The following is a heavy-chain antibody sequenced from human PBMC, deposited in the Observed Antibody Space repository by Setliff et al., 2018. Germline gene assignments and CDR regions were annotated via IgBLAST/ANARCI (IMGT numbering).Heavy chain of an antibody. CDR3: ARSSYYASGNSHNYYMDV. Sequence: PSETLSLTCNVSGGSISSYYWTWIRQPPGKGLEWIGYFYHSGSTNYNPSLKGRVTMTSDTSRNQLSLKLTSVSAADTAIYYCARSSYYASGNSHNYYMDVWGKGTVVTVSS. CDR1: GGSISSYY. D-gene: IGHD3-10*01. V-gene: IGHV4-59*08. CDR2: FYHSGST. J-gene: IGHJ6*03.